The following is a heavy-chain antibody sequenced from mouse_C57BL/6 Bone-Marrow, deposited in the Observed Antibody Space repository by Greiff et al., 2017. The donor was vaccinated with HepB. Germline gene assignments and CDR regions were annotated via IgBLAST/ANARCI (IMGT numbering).Heavy chain of an antibody. CDR1: GFNIKDYY. J-gene: IGHJ1*03. D-gene: IGHD1-1*01. Sequence: EVQLQESGAELVKPGASVKLSCTASGFNIKDYYMPWVKQRTEQGLEWIGRIDPEDGETKYAPKFQGKATITADTSSNTAYLQLSSLTSEDTAVYYCARLNGLHWYFDVWGTGTTVTVSS. V-gene: IGHV14-2*01. CDR2: IDPEDGET. CDR3: ARLNGLHWYFDV.